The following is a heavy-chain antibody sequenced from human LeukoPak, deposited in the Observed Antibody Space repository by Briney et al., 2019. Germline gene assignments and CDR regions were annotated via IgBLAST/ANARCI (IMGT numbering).Heavy chain of an antibody. CDR2: IYTSGST. CDR3: ATYSSNQGAFDI. CDR1: GGSISSYY. D-gene: IGHD6-13*01. J-gene: IGHJ3*02. Sequence: SETLSLTCTVSGGSISSYYWSWIRQPAGKGLEWIGRIYTSGSTNYNPSLKSRVTMSVDTSMNQFSLKLSSVTAADTAVYYCATYSSNQGAFDIWGQGTMVTVSS. V-gene: IGHV4-4*07.